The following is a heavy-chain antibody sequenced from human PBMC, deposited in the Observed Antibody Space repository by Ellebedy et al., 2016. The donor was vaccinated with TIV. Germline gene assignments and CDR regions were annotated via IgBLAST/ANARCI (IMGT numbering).Heavy chain of an antibody. Sequence: GGSLRLSXAASGFTFSSYAMSWVRQAPGKGLEWVSAISGSGGSTYYADSVKGRFTISRDNSKNTLYLQMNSLRAEDTAVYYCAKEGAAGLVVAHGVGSYGMDVWGQGTTVTVSS. V-gene: IGHV3-23*01. D-gene: IGHD3-22*01. CDR3: AKEGAAGLVVAHGVGSYGMDV. CDR2: ISGSGGST. J-gene: IGHJ6*02. CDR1: GFTFSSYA.